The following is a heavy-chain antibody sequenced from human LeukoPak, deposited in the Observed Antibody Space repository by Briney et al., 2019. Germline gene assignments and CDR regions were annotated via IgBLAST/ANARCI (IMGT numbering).Heavy chain of an antibody. V-gene: IGHV1-69*02. D-gene: IGHD3-22*01. Sequence: VASVKVSCKASGGTFSSYTISWVRQAPGQGLEWMGRIIPILGIANYAQKFQGRVTITADKSTSAAYMELSSLRSEDTAVYYCARTYDSSGYEEYWGQGTLVTVSS. CDR3: ARTYDSSGYEEY. CDR1: GGTFSSYT. J-gene: IGHJ4*02. CDR2: IIPILGIA.